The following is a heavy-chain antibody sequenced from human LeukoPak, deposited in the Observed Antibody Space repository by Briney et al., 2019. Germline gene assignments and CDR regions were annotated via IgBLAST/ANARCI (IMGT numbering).Heavy chain of an antibody. D-gene: IGHD5-18*01. V-gene: IGHV1-18*01. CDR2: ISAYNGNT. CDR1: GYTFTSYG. J-gene: IGHJ4*02. Sequence: GASVTVSFKSSGYTFTSYGISWVRQAPGQGLEWMGWISAYNGNTNYAQKLQGRVTMTTDTSTSTAYMELRSLRSDDTAVYYCARSGQWGYSHGPIDYWGQGTLVTVSS. CDR3: ARSGQWGYSHGPIDY.